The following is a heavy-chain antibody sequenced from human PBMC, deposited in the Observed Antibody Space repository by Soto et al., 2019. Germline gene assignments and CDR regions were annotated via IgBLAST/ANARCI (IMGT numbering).Heavy chain of an antibody. CDR2: INHSGST. J-gene: IGHJ6*02. Sequence: SETLSLTCAVYGGSFSGYYWSWIRQPPGKGLEWIGEINHSGSTNYNPSLKSRVTISVDTSKNQFSLKLSSVTAADTAVYYCARGTRINLYYDFWSGYYGRGMDVWGQGTTVTVSS. CDR1: GGSFSGYY. CDR3: ARGTRINLYYDFWSGYYGRGMDV. D-gene: IGHD3-3*01. V-gene: IGHV4-34*01.